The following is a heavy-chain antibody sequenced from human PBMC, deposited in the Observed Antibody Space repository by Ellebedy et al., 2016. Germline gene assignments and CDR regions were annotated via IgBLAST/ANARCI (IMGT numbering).Heavy chain of an antibody. V-gene: IGHV3-30*02. CDR3: AKATVTTNYYFGMDV. CDR2: IWHDGSNK. D-gene: IGHD4-17*01. CDR1: GFSFNNSA. J-gene: IGHJ6*02. Sequence: GGSLRLXCAASGFSFNNSAMHWARQAPGKGLEWVALIWHDGSNKDYADSVRGRFTISRDNSRNTVYLQMNSLRAEDTAFYYCAKATVTTNYYFGMDVWGQGTTVTVSS.